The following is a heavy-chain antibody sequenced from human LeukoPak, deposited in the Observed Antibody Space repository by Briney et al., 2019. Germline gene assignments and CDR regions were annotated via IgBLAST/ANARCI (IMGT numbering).Heavy chain of an antibody. D-gene: IGHD1-1*01. Sequence: QPGRSQRLSCAASGFTFGNYGMHWVRQAPGKGLEWVAVIWDDGSNEYYADSVKGRFTIFRDNRRNTLYLQMNSLRAEDTAVYSCARDHSGTQDYWGQGTLVTVSS. CDR2: IWDDGSNE. CDR3: ARDHSGTQDY. CDR1: GFTFGNYG. V-gene: IGHV3-33*01. J-gene: IGHJ4*02.